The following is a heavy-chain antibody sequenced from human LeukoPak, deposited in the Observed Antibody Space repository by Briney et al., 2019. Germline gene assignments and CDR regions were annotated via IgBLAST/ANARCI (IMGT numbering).Heavy chain of an antibody. V-gene: IGHV1-2*06. J-gene: IGHJ4*02. Sequence: ASVKVSCKASGYTFSDYYIHWVRQAPGQGLEWMGRINPDSGGTNYAQKFQGRVTMTRDTSISTAYMGLSRLRSDDTAVYYCASGDSSSFDYWGQGTLVTVSS. D-gene: IGHD6-13*01. CDR3: ASGDSSSFDY. CDR1: GYTFSDYY. CDR2: INPDSGGT.